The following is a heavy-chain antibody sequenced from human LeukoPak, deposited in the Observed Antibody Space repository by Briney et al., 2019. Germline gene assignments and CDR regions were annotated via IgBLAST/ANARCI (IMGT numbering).Heavy chain of an antibody. Sequence: ASVKVSCKVSGYTLTELSMHWVRQAPGKGLEWMGGFDPEDGETIYAQKFQGRVTITADESTSTAYMELSSLRSEDTAVYYCARGYGSGSYSPFDYWGQGTLVTVSS. V-gene: IGHV1-24*01. CDR1: GYTLTELS. D-gene: IGHD3-10*01. CDR3: ARGYGSGSYSPFDY. CDR2: FDPEDGET. J-gene: IGHJ4*02.